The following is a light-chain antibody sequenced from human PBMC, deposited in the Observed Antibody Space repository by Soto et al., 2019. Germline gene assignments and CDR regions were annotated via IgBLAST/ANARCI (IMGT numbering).Light chain of an antibody. J-gene: IGKJ2*01. V-gene: IGKV3-20*01. Sequence: ENVLTQSPGTLSLSPGERASLSCRASQSVGSDYLAWYQKKPGQAPRLLIYGASHRATGIPHKFSGSGSGADFALTISSLEPEDFAVYYCQKYDRPLYTFGQGTKLEIK. CDR3: QKYDRPLYT. CDR1: QSVGSDY. CDR2: GAS.